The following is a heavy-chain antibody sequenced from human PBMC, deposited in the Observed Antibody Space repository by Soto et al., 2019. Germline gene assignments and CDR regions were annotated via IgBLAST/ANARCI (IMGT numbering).Heavy chain of an antibody. V-gene: IGHV1-8*01. J-gene: IGHJ4*02. CDR3: GRGSYTGRWNSHFINY. D-gene: IGHD3-16*02. CDR2: MDPNTGNT. CDR1: GYTFANFD. Sequence: GASVKVSCKASGYTFANFDVNWVRQAPGQGLEWMGRMDPNTGNTGCAQKFQGRVTMTGNASITTAYMELSSLRSEDTAVYYCGRGSYTGRWNSHFINYCGQGTLVTVSS.